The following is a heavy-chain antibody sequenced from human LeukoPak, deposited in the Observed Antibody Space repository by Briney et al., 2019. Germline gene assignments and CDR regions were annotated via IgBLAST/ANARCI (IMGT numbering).Heavy chain of an antibody. D-gene: IGHD3-10*01. CDR3: ARVSVRTTGSPDY. CDR2: ISSSSSYI. Sequence: GGSLRLSCAASGFTFSSYSMNWVRQAPGKGLEWVSSISSSSSYIYYADSVKGRFTISRDNAKNSLYLQMNSLRAEDTAVYYCARVSVRTTGSPDYWGQGTLVTVSS. J-gene: IGHJ4*02. V-gene: IGHV3-21*01. CDR1: GFTFSSYS.